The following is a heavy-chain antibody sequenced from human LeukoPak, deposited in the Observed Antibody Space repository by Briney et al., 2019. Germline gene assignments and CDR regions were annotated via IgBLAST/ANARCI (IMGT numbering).Heavy chain of an antibody. Sequence: ASVKVSCKASGYTFNTYGITWVRQAPGQGLEWMGWISGYNGKTKYAQKLQDRVTMTTDTSTTTAYMELRSLRFDDMAVYYCARAGTVVDNWFDPWGQGTLVTVSS. V-gene: IGHV1-18*03. J-gene: IGHJ5*02. D-gene: IGHD2-15*01. CDR1: GYTFNTYG. CDR2: ISGYNGKT. CDR3: ARAGTVVDNWFDP.